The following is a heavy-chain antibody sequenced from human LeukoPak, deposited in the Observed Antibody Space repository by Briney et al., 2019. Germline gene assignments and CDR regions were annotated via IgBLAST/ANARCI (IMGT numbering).Heavy chain of an antibody. D-gene: IGHD5-24*01. J-gene: IGHJ4*02. CDR1: GGSFSGYY. CDR3: ARKRGQGLPFDY. Sequence: SETLSLTCAVYGGSFSGYYWSWIRQPPGKGLEWIGEINHSGSTNYNPSLKSRVTISVDTSKNQFSLKLSSVTAADTAVYYCARKRGQGLPFDYWGQGTLVTVSS. V-gene: IGHV4-34*01. CDR2: INHSGST.